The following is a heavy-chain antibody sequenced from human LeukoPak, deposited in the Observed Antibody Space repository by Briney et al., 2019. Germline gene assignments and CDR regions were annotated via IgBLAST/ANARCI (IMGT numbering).Heavy chain of an antibody. J-gene: IGHJ4*02. CDR1: GFTFSSYA. D-gene: IGHD4-17*01. Sequence: GGSLRLSCIGSGFTFSSYAMSWVRQAPGKGLEWVSHISGSAGRTDYADSVKGRFTISRDNSQNTLYLQMNSLRVEDTAVYYCAKETLDDYVRHFDSRGQGMLVTVSS. V-gene: IGHV3-23*01. CDR2: ISGSAGRT. CDR3: AKETLDDYVRHFDS.